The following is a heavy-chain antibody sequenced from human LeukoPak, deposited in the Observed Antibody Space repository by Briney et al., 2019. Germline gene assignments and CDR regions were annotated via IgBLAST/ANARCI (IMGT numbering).Heavy chain of an antibody. CDR3: ARDLAYRSSSRGTFDI. CDR2: IYYSGST. Sequence: KPSETLSLTCTVSGGSISSYYWSWIRQPPGKGLEWIGYIYYSGSTNYNPSLKSRVTISVDTPKNQFSLQLSSVTAADTAVYYCARDLAYRSSSRGTFDIWGQGTKVTVSS. J-gene: IGHJ3*02. D-gene: IGHD6-19*01. CDR1: GGSISSYY. V-gene: IGHV4-59*01.